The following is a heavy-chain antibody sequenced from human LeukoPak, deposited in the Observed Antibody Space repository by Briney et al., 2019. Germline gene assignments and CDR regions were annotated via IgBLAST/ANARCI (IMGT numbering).Heavy chain of an antibody. CDR1: GGLISSYF. CDR3: ARDYLVHTGVVAFDI. V-gene: IGHV4-4*07. J-gene: IGHJ3*02. Sequence: SETLSLTCSVSGGLISSYFWNWIRHPAGKGLEGVGHIYDGGKTNYNPSLRGRATISVDTSSHQFSLELRSVTDADTAVYYCARDYLVHTGVVAFDIWGQGRMVSVFS. D-gene: IGHD2-8*02. CDR2: IYDGGKT.